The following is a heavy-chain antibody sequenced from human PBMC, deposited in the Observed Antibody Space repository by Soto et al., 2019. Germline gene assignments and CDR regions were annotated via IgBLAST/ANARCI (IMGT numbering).Heavy chain of an antibody. CDR3: ARDHGGGGLTLEY. Sequence: QVHLEESGGGLVKPGGSLRLSCTASGFIFSDYYMSWIRQAPGQGLEWVSDISNSGRITHQADSVEGRFTISRDNAKDSLYLQMNSLRPEDSAIYYCARDHGGGGLTLEYWGQGTLVTVSS. CDR2: ISNSGRIT. CDR1: GFIFSDYY. D-gene: IGHD3-16*01. J-gene: IGHJ4*02. V-gene: IGHV3-11*01.